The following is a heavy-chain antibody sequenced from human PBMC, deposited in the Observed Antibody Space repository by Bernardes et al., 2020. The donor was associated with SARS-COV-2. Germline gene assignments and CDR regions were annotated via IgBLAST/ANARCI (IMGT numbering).Heavy chain of an antibody. J-gene: IGHJ4*02. CDR1: GITFRHSW. Sequence: VGSLLLSCAASGITFRHSWMHWVRQTPGPGLVWVSRIGGDGSDITYADSVKGRFTISRDNAKNTLYLQMNSLRAEDSAVYYCAGTTNTCCDYWGRGTLVTGSA. CDR2: IGGDGSDI. V-gene: IGHV3-74*01. CDR3: AGTTNTCCDY. D-gene: IGHD2-8*01.